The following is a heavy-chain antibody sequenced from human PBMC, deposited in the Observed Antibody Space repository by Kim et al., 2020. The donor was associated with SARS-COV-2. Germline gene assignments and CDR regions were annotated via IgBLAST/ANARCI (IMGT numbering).Heavy chain of an antibody. CDR3: ARAGGRGYKLGPDWADYYYHYYMEV. CDR2: ISAYNGNT. V-gene: IGHV1-18*01. D-gene: IGHD5-12*01. Sequence: ASVKVSCKASGYTFTSYGISWVRQAPGQGLEWMGWISAYNGNTNYAQKLQGRVTMTTDTSTSTAYMELRSLRSDDTAVYYSARAGGRGYKLGPDWADYYYHYYMEVWGKRSTVTVSS. J-gene: IGHJ6*03. CDR1: GYTFTSYG.